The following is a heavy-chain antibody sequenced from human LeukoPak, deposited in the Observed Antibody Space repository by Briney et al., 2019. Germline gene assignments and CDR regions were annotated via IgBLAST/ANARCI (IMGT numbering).Heavy chain of an antibody. J-gene: IGHJ4*02. Sequence: ASVKVSCKASGYTFTGYYMHWVRQAPGQGLDGMGWINPNSGGTNYAQKFQGRVTMTRDTSISTAYMELSRLRSDDTAVYYCAIGYSSGWYQFDYWGQGTLVTVSS. V-gene: IGHV1-2*02. CDR2: INPNSGGT. CDR1: GYTFTGYY. D-gene: IGHD6-19*01. CDR3: AIGYSSGWYQFDY.